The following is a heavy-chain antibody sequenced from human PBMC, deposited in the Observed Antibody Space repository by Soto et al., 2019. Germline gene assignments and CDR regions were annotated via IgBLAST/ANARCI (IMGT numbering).Heavy chain of an antibody. J-gene: IGHJ4*02. CDR1: GFTFTSYA. CDR3: AKGQPRIAVAGVPFDY. CDR2: ISGSGCST. D-gene: IGHD6-19*01. Sequence: PVGSLRLSCAASGFTFTSYALSGVRKTPGKGMEWISAISGSGCSTYYSDSVKGMFTISRDNSKNTLYLQMNSLRAEDTAVYYCAKGQPRIAVAGVPFDYWGQGTLVTVSS. V-gene: IGHV3-23*01.